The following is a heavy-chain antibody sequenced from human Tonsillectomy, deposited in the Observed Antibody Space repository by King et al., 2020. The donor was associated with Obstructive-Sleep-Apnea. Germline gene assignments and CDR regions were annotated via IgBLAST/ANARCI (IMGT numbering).Heavy chain of an antibody. J-gene: IGHJ4*02. V-gene: IGHV5-51*01. CDR1: GYTFTSYW. Sequence: VQLVESGAEVKKPGESLKISCKGSGYTFTSYWIGWVRQMPGKGLEWMGFIYSGDSDTRYSPSFQGQVTISADKSISTAYLQWSSLKASDTAMYYCARRGDILTAYPLLPDFWGQGTLVTVSS. D-gene: IGHD3-9*01. CDR2: IYSGDSDT. CDR3: ARRGDILTAYPLLPDF.